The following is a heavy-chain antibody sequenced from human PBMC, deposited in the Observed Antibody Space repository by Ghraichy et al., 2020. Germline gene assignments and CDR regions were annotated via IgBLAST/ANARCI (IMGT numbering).Heavy chain of an antibody. Sequence: SETLSLTCSVSGGSMSSSFWGWIRQPPGKGLEWIGYVYFNGSTKYSPSLKSRVTISVDTSKNQFSLKLSSVTAADTAGYFCARYRSGWYGVFDYWGQGARVTVSS. D-gene: IGHD6-19*01. CDR1: GGSMSSSF. V-gene: IGHV4-59*01. CDR2: VYFNGST. J-gene: IGHJ4*02. CDR3: ARYRSGWYGVFDY.